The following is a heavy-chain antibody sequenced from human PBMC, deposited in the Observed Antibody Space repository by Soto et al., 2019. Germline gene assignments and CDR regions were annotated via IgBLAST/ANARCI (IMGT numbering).Heavy chain of an antibody. CDR1: GFTFSTYN. J-gene: IGHJ4*02. CDR2: ISSSSSYL. CDR3: ARGPLLGGGDY. D-gene: IGHD3-16*01. V-gene: IGHV3-21*01. Sequence: EVQLVESGGGLVKPGGSLRLSCAASGFTFSTYNMNWVRQAPRKGLEWVSSISSSSSYLYYADSVKGRFTISRDNAKNSLFPQMNNLRAEDTAFFFWARGPLLGGGDYWGQGTVVTVSS.